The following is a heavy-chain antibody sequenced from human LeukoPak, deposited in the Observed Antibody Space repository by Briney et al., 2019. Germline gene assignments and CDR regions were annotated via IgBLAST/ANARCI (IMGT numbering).Heavy chain of an antibody. CDR3: ARTMVRALREIYWFDP. J-gene: IGHJ5*02. V-gene: IGHV4-59*08. CDR2: IYYSGST. CDR1: GGSISSYY. Sequence: PSETLSLTCTVSGGSISSYYWSWIRQPPGKGLEWIGYIYYSGSTNYNPSLKSRVTISVNTSKNQFSLKLSSVTAADTAVYYCARTMVRALREIYWFDPWGQGTLVTVSS. D-gene: IGHD3-10*01.